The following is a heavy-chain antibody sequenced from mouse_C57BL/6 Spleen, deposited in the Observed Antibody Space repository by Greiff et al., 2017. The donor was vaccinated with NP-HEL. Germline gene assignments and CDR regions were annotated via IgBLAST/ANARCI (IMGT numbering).Heavy chain of an antibody. V-gene: IGHV14-4*01. Sequence: VQLQQSGAELVRPGASVKLSCTASGFNIKDDYMHWVKQRPEQGLEWIGWIDPENGDTEYASKFQGKATITADTSSNTAYLQLSSLTSEDTAVYYCTTWGTTVVAHFDYWGQGTTLTVSS. D-gene: IGHD1-1*01. CDR1: GFNIKDDY. CDR3: TTWGTTVVAHFDY. J-gene: IGHJ2*01. CDR2: IDPENGDT.